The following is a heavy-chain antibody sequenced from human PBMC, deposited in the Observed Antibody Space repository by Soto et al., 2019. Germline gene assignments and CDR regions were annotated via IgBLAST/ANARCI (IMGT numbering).Heavy chain of an antibody. CDR2: IIPILCIA. J-gene: IGHJ4*02. Sequence: QVQLVQSGAEVKKPGSSVKVSCKASGGTFSSYTISWVRQAPEQGLEWMGRIIPILCIANYAQKFQGRVKIPADKHTITAYMERSSLLAGDTAVYYCARVRTPGHWGQGTLVTVSS. CDR1: GGTFSSYT. CDR3: ARVRTPGH. V-gene: IGHV1-69*02.